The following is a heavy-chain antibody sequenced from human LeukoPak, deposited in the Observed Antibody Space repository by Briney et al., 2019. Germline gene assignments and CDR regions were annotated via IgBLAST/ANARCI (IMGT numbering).Heavy chain of an antibody. CDR2: ISWDGGST. J-gene: IGHJ3*02. D-gene: IGHD4-11*01. CDR1: GFTFDDYA. Sequence: GGSLRLSXAASGFTFDDYAMHWVRQAPGKGLEWVSLISWDGGSTYYADSVKGRFTISRDNSKNSPYLQMNSLRAEDTALYYCAKTFSSTVTYDAFDIWGQGTMVTVSS. CDR3: AKTFSSTVTYDAFDI. V-gene: IGHV3-43D*03.